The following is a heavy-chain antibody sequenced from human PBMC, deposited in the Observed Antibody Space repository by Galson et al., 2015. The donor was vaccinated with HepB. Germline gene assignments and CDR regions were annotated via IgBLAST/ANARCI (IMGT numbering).Heavy chain of an antibody. CDR2: VIPVFDTS. CDR1: GGTFRSYV. Sequence: SVKVSCKASGGTFRSYVISWVRQAPGQGLEWMGAVIPVFDTSNYAQKFQGRVTITADESTSTAYMELSSLRSEDTAVYYCATDDGQGYYCYYSLDVWGPGTTVTVSS. CDR3: ATDDGQGYYCYYSLDV. V-gene: IGHV1-69*13. J-gene: IGHJ6*02.